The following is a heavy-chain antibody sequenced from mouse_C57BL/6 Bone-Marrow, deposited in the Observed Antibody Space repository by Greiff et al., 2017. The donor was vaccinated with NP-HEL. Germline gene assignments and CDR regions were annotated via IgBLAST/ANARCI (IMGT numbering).Heavy chain of an antibody. CDR3: ARYYGSSYDWFAY. D-gene: IGHD1-1*01. J-gene: IGHJ3*01. CDR2: IDPSDSYT. Sequence: QVQLQQPGAELVKPGASVKLSCKAPGYTFTSYWMQWVKQRPGQGLEWIGEIDPSDSYTNYNQKFKGKATLTVDTSSSTAYMQLSSLTSEDSAVYYCARYYGSSYDWFAYWGQGTLVTVSA. V-gene: IGHV1-50*01. CDR1: GYTFTSYW.